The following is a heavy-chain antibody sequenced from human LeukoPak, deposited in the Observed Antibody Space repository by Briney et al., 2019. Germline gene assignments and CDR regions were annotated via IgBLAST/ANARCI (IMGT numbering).Heavy chain of an antibody. CDR1: GGSIRSYY. D-gene: IGHD2/OR15-2a*01. CDR3: AKSGRILGSSWFDP. V-gene: IGHV4-59*01. Sequence: PSETLSLTCTVSGGSIRSYYWSWIRQPPGKGLEWIGYIYYSGSTNYNPSLKSRVTISVDTSKNQFSLKLSSVTAADTAIYYCAKSGRILGSSWFDPWGQGTLVTVSS. CDR2: IYYSGST. J-gene: IGHJ5*02.